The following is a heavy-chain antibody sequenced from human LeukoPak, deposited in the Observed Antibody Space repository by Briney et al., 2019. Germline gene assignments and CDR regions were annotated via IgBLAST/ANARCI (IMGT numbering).Heavy chain of an antibody. CDR1: GFTFSSYA. CDR3: ARVRDVWGSYRYSYFDY. CDR2: ISYDGSNK. D-gene: IGHD3-16*02. J-gene: IGHJ4*02. Sequence: GGSLRLSCAASGFTFSSYAMHWVRQAPGKGLEWVAVISYDGSNKYYADSVKGRFTISRDNSKNTLYLQMNSLRAEDTAVYYCARVRDVWGSYRYSYFDYWGQGTLVTVSS. V-gene: IGHV3-30-3*01.